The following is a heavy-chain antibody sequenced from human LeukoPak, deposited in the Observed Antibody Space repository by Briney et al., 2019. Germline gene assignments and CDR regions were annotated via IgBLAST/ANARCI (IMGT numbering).Heavy chain of an antibody. J-gene: IGHJ5*02. CDR1: GGSISSSSYY. CDR3: ARQRTNRWFDP. CDR2: IYYSGST. D-gene: IGHD2/OR15-2a*01. V-gene: IGHV4-39*01. Sequence: SETLSLTCTVSGGSISSSSYYWGWIRQPPGTGLEWIGSIYYSGSTYYDPSLKSRVTISVDTSKNQFSLKLSSVTAADTAVYYCARQRTNRWFDPWGQGTLVTVSS.